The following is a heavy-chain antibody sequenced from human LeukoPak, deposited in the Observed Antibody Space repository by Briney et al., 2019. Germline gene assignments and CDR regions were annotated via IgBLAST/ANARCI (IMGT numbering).Heavy chain of an antibody. CDR2: INHSGST. V-gene: IGHV4-34*01. D-gene: IGHD5-12*01. Sequence: SETLSLTCAVYGGSFSGYYWSWIRQPPGKGLEWIGEINHSGSTNYNPSLKSRVTISVDTSKNQFSLKLSSVTAADTAVYYCARVAHGGNGGKYFDYWGQGTLVTVSS. CDR3: ARVAHGGNGGKYFDY. J-gene: IGHJ4*02. CDR1: GGSFSGYY.